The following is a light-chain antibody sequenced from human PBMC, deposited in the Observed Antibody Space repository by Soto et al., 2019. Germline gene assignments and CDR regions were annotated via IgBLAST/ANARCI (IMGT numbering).Light chain of an antibody. CDR1: HYISSY. Sequence: DIQMTQSPSSLSAFVGDRVTITCRASHYISSYLSWYHQKPGKAPKLLIYAASNLQSGVPSRFSGSESGTDFTLTISSLQPEDSATYYCLQHNSYPITFGQGTRLEIK. CDR3: LQHNSYPIT. V-gene: IGKV1-17*01. CDR2: AAS. J-gene: IGKJ5*01.